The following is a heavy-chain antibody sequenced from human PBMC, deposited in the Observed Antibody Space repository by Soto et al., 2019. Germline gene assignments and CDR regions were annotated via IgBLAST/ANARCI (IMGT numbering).Heavy chain of an antibody. V-gene: IGHV3-48*01. CDR3: ATWYGNHYFGLDV. Sequence: VQLVESGGALVQPGGSLRLSCAASGYSFDAYSMNWVRQAPGKGLEWVSSINPRGLTKFYADSVRGRFTISRDDASSSLFLQMNNLRAEDTAVYYCATWYGNHYFGLDVWGQGTTVTVSS. CDR2: INPRGLTK. J-gene: IGHJ6*02. CDR1: GYSFDAYS. D-gene: IGHD6-13*01.